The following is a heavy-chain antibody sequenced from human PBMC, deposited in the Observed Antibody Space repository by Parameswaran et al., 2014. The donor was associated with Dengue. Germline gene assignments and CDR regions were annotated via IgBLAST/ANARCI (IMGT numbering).Heavy chain of an antibody. V-gene: IGHV1-69*01. J-gene: IGHJ4*01. CDR3: RVMLPSTIPFQDY. Sequence: SWVRQAPGQGLEWMGGIIPPFGTPMYPQKFQDRITITADESTNTANIEVRSLRSDDTAFYYCRVMLPSTIPFQDYWGQGTLVTVSS. D-gene: IGHD2-2*02. CDR2: IIPPFGTP.